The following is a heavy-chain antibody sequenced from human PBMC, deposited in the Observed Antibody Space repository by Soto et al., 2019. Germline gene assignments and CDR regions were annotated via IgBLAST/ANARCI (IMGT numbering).Heavy chain of an antibody. J-gene: IGHJ4*02. Sequence: SGPTLVNPTQTLTLTCTFSGFSLSTSGVGVGWIRQPPGKALEWLALIYWDDDKRYSPSLKSRLTITKDTSKNQVVLTMTNMDPVDTATYYCAHLGGGEYDILTGYYTMSDWGQGTRVTVAS. CDR2: IYWDDDK. CDR1: GFSLSTSGVG. V-gene: IGHV2-5*02. CDR3: AHLGGGEYDILTGYYTMSD. D-gene: IGHD3-9*01.